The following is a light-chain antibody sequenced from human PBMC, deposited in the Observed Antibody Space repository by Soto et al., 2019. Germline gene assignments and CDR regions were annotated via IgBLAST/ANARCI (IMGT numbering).Light chain of an antibody. CDR2: EVN. CDR3: CSYEGSSTYV. J-gene: IGLJ1*01. V-gene: IGLV2-23*02. Sequence: QSVLTQPASVSGSPGQSITISCTGTSSEVGYYNLVSWYQHHPGKAPKLIIYEVNKRPSGVSNRFSGPKSGNTASLTISGLQAEDEADYHCCSYEGSSTYVFGTGTKVTVL. CDR1: SSEVGYYNL.